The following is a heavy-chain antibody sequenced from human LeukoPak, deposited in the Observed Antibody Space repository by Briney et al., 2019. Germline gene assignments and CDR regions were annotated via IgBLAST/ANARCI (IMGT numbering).Heavy chain of an antibody. D-gene: IGHD5-18*01. CDR1: GYTFTSYV. CDR3: ARVKGRGYSYGFGY. Sequence: ASVKVSCKASGYTFTSYVINWVRQATGQGLEWMGWMKPNSGKTGYAQKFQGRVTMTRNTSISTAYIELSSLRSEDTAVYYCARVKGRGYSYGFGYWGQGTLVTVSS. CDR2: MKPNSGKT. J-gene: IGHJ4*02. V-gene: IGHV1-8*01.